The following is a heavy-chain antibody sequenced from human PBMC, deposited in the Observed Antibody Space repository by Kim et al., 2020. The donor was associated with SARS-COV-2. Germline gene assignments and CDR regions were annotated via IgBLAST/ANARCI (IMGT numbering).Heavy chain of an antibody. V-gene: IGHV1-69*13. CDR1: GGTFSSYA. D-gene: IGHD2-21*02. CDR3: ARVPPEYCGGDCYSPGNY. J-gene: IGHJ4*02. Sequence: SVKVSCKASGGTFSSYAISWVRQAPGQGLEWMGGIIPIFGTANYAQKFQGRVTITADESTSTAYMELSSLRSEDTAVYYCARVPPEYCGGDCYSPGNYWGQGTLVTVSS. CDR2: IIPIFGTA.